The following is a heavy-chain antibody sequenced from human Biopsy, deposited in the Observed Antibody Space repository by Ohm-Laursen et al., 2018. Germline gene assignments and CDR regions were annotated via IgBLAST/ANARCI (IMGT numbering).Heavy chain of an antibody. J-gene: IGHJ4*02. Sequence: SLRLSCAASGFPFSAYWMNWIRQAPGKGLEWVANIKEDGSEKYYVDSVEGRFTISRDNTRNTLYLQMNSLRGEDMAVYYCAREKSGQSGRYFDYWGPGTLVSVSS. D-gene: IGHD5-12*01. V-gene: IGHV3-7*01. CDR1: GFPFSAYW. CDR2: IKEDGSEK. CDR3: AREKSGQSGRYFDY.